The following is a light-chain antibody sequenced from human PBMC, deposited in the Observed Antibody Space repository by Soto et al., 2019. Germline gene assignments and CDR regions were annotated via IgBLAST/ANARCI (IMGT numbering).Light chain of an antibody. J-gene: IGLJ2*01. CDR2: LNSDGSH. CDR1: SGHSNYA. V-gene: IGLV4-69*01. CDR3: QTWGAGIHVL. Sequence: QAVVTQSPSASASLGASVKLTCTLDSGHSNYAITWHQQRPEKGPRYLMKLNSDGSHTKGDGIPDRFSGSSSGAERYLTISRLQSEDEADYYCQTWGAGIHVLFGGGTKVTVL.